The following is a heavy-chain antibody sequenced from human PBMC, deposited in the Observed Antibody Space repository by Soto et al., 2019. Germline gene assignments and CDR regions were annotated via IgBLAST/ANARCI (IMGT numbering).Heavy chain of an antibody. CDR2: ISAYNGNT. CDR1: GYTFTSDG. V-gene: IGHV1-18*01. J-gene: IGHJ6*02. D-gene: IGHD1-7*01. Sequence: GASVKVSCKASGYTFTSDGISWVRQAPGQGLEWMGWISAYNGNTNYAQKLQGRVTMTTDTSTSTAYMELRSLRSDDTAVYYCARDRLVSTGTTYYYYGMDVWGQGTTVTVSS. CDR3: ARDRLVSTGTTYYYYGMDV.